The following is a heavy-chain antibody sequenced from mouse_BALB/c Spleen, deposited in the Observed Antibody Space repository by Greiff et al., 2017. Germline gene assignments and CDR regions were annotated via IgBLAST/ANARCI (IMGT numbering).Heavy chain of an antibody. Sequence: VQLQQPGAELVRPGASVKLSCKASGYTFTSYWINWVKQRPGQGLEWIGNIYPSDSYTNYNQKFKDKATLTVDKSSSTAYMQLSSPTSEDSAVYYCTRLGGYDGGEDYWGQGTTLTVSS. D-gene: IGHD2-2*01. J-gene: IGHJ2*01. V-gene: IGHV1-69*02. CDR1: GYTFTSYW. CDR2: IYPSDSYT. CDR3: TRLGGYDGGEDY.